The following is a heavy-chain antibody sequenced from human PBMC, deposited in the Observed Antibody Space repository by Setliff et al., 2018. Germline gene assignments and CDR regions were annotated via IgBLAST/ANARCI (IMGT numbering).Heavy chain of an antibody. CDR1: EFTFSNYW. Sequence: HPGGSLRLSCVASEFTFSNYWMTWVRQAPGKGLEWVANIRQDGGQTYYEDSVKGRFTISRDNAKNSLYLQMNSLRAEDTALYYCATDRNYYDSDTFYDAFDIWGQGTMVTVSS. D-gene: IGHD3-22*01. J-gene: IGHJ3*02. V-gene: IGHV3-7*01. CDR3: ATDRNYYDSDTFYDAFDI. CDR2: IRQDGGQT.